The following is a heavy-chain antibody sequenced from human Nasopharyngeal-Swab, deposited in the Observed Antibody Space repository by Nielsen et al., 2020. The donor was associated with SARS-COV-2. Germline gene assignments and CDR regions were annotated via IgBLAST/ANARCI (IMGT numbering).Heavy chain of an antibody. CDR2: IYHSGST. V-gene: IGHV4-4*02. Sequence: WIRRPPGKGLEWIGEIYHSGSTNYNPSLKSRVTISVDKSKNQFSLKLSSVTAADTAVYYCARGRRDIVVVVAAKTYYFDYWGQGTLVTVSS. J-gene: IGHJ4*02. D-gene: IGHD2-15*01. CDR3: ARGRRDIVVVVAAKTYYFDY.